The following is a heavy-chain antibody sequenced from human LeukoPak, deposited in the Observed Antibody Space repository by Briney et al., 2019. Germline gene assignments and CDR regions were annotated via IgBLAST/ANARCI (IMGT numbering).Heavy chain of an antibody. D-gene: IGHD6-25*01. V-gene: IGHV4-39*01. CDR2: IYYSGST. J-gene: IGHJ5*02. CDR1: GGSISSRTYY. CDR3: ARHCGCPGSHPLVCGWFDP. Sequence: SETLSLTCTVSGGSISSRTYYWGWVRQPPGKGLEWIGSIYYSGSTYYNPSLKSRVTISVDTSKNQFSLKLSSVTAADTAVYYCARHCGCPGSHPLVCGWFDPWGQGVLVTVSS.